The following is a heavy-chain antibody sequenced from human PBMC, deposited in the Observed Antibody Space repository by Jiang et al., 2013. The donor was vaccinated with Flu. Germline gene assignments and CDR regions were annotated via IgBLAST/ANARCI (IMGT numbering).Heavy chain of an antibody. V-gene: IGHV3-23*01. J-gene: IGHJ4*02. CDR2: ISGSGGST. Sequence: QLLESGGGLVQPGGSLRLSCAASGFTFSSYAMSWVRQAPGKGLEWVSTISGSGGSTYYADSVKGRFTISRDNSKNTLYLQMNSLRAEDTAVYYCAKDGWELRRGAFYFDYWGQGTLVTVSS. D-gene: IGHD1-26*01. CDR3: AKDGWELRRGAFYFDY. CDR1: GFTFSSYA.